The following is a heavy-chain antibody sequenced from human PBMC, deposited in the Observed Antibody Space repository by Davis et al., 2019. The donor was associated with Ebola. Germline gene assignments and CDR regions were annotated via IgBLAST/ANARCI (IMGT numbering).Heavy chain of an antibody. CDR3: ARKYCSGGSCSNLDY. CDR1: GFTFSDYY. Sequence: GESLKISCAASGFTFSDYYMSWIRQAPGKGLEWVSYISSSGSTIYYADSVKGRFTISRDNARNSLYLQMNSLRAEDTAVYYCARKYCSGGSCSNLDYWGQGTLVTVSS. CDR2: ISSSGSTI. J-gene: IGHJ4*02. D-gene: IGHD2-15*01. V-gene: IGHV3-11*04.